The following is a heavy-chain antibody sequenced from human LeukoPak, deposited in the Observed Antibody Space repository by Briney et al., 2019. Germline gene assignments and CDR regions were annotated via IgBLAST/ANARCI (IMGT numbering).Heavy chain of an antibody. CDR1: GFTFSRYG. CDR2: IKSKTDGGTT. D-gene: IGHD3-16*01. J-gene: IGHJ4*02. Sequence: PGGSLRLSCAASGFTFSRYGMHWVRQAPGKGLEWVGRIKSKTDGGTTEYAAPVKGRFSISRDDSENTLYLQMNSLKTEDTAVYYCTTAPAAYTFDYWGQGTLVTVSS. V-gene: IGHV3-15*01. CDR3: TTAPAAYTFDY.